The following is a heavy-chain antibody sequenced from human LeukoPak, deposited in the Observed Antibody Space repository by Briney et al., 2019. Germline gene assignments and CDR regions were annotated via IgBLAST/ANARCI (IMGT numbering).Heavy chain of an antibody. CDR1: GFTFSSYA. J-gene: IGHJ4*02. Sequence: GGSVRLSCADSGFTFSSYAMTWVRQAPGKGLEWVSGISGGGDNTYYADSVKGRFTLSRDNSKNTLYLQMNSLRAEDTAVYYCAKDHGYCTSTSCVFDYWGQGILVTVSS. D-gene: IGHD2-2*01. CDR3: AKDHGYCTSTSCVFDY. CDR2: ISGGGDNT. V-gene: IGHV3-23*01.